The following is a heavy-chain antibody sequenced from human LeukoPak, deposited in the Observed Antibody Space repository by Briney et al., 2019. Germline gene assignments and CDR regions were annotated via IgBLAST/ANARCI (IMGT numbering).Heavy chain of an antibody. J-gene: IGHJ4*02. D-gene: IGHD6-13*01. CDR3: ARGGVGGIAAAGTAVDY. CDR2: VSGGGGTT. Sequence: GGSLRLSCVASGFTFSSYAMSWVCQAPGKGLEWVSSVSGGGGTTYYADSVTGRFTISRDNSNNTLYLQMNSLRAEDTAVYYCARGGVGGIAAAGTAVDYWGQGTLVTVSS. CDR1: GFTFSSYA. V-gene: IGHV3-23*01.